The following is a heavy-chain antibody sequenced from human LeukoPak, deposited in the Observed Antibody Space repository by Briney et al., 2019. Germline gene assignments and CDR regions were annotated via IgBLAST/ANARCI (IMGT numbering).Heavy chain of an antibody. Sequence: GGSLRLSCAASGFTFSSYGMHWVRQAPGKGLEWGAFIRYDGSNKYYADSVKGRFTISRDNSKNTLYLQMNSLRAEDTAVYYCAKLTNSGFDAFDIWGQGTMVTVSS. CDR2: IRYDGSNK. CDR1: GFTFSSYG. CDR3: AKLTNSGFDAFDI. D-gene: IGHD4-23*01. J-gene: IGHJ3*02. V-gene: IGHV3-30*02.